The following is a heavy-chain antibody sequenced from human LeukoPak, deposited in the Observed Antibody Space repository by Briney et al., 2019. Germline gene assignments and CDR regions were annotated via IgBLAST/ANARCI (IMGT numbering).Heavy chain of an antibody. V-gene: IGHV3-23*01. Sequence: GGSLRLSCAASGFTFSSYAMSWVRQAPGKGLEWVSAITSSGGSTYHADSVKGRFTISRDNSKNTLYLQMNSLRDEDTAVYYCVKGSSSSGPYYFDYWGQGTLVTVSS. J-gene: IGHJ4*02. CDR1: GFTFSSYA. CDR3: VKGSSSSGPYYFDY. CDR2: ITSSGGST. D-gene: IGHD2-2*01.